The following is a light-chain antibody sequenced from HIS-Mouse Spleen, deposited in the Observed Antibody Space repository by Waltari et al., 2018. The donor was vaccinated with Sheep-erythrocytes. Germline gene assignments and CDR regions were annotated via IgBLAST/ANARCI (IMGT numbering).Light chain of an antibody. CDR2: QDS. Sequence: SYELTQPPSVSVSPGQTASITCSGDKLGDKYACWYQQKPGQSPVLVIYQDSKRPSGIPGPFPGSNSGNTATLTISGTQAMDEADYYCQAWDSSIYVFGTGTKVTVL. CDR3: QAWDSSIYV. CDR1: KLGDKY. J-gene: IGLJ1*01. V-gene: IGLV3-1*01.